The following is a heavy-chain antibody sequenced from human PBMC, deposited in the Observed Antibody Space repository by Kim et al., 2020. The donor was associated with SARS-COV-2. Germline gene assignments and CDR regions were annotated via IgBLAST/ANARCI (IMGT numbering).Heavy chain of an antibody. D-gene: IGHD6-13*01. CDR2: T. J-gene: IGHJ4*02. CDR3: AKVGTGAADFDY. V-gene: IGHV3-23*01. Sequence: TYYANSVKGRFTISRDKSKNTLYLQMNNLRAEDTAVYYCAKVGTGAADFDYWGQGTLVTVSS.